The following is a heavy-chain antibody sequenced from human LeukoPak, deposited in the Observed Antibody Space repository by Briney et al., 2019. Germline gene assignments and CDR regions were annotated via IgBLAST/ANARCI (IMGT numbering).Heavy chain of an antibody. CDR1: GFTYSSYG. CDR2: ISGSGSRT. V-gene: IGHV3-23*01. CDR3: AKGSREWELLDAFDI. J-gene: IGHJ3*02. Sequence: GGSLRLSCTASGFTYSSYGMTWVRQAPGKGLEWVSGISGSGSRTDYADSVKGRFTISRDNAKNTLYLQMNSLRAEDTAVYYCAKGSREWELLDAFDIWGQGTMVTVSS. D-gene: IGHD1-26*01.